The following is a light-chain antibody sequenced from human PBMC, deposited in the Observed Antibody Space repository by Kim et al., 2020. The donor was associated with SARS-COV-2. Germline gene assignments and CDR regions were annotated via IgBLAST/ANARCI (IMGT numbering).Light chain of an antibody. Sequence: SYELTQPPSVSVSPGQTASITCSGDNLGDKYACWYQQKPGQSPVLVIYQDSKRTSGIPERFSGSNSGNTATLTISGTQAMDEADYYCQAWDSSTGVFGGGTQLTVL. CDR2: QDS. V-gene: IGLV3-1*01. CDR1: NLGDKY. J-gene: IGLJ3*02. CDR3: QAWDSSTGV.